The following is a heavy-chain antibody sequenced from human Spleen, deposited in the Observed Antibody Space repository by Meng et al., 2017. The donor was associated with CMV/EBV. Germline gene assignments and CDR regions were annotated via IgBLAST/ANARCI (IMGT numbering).Heavy chain of an antibody. V-gene: IGHV3-21*01. D-gene: IGHD3-9*01. J-gene: IGHJ4*02. CDR1: GFTFSSYS. Sequence: GESLKISCAASGFTFSSYSMNWVRQAPGKGLEWVSSISSSSSYIYYADSVKGRFTISRDNAKNSLYLQMNSLRAEDTAVYYCARNILTAYYTFGYWGQGTLVTVSS. CDR3: ARNILTAYYTFGY. CDR2: ISSSSSYI.